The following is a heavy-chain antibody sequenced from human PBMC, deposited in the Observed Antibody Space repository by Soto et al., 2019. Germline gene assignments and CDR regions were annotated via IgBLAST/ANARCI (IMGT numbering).Heavy chain of an antibody. CDR2: INPNSGGT. CDR3: AGNYYDSSGYYYVDY. Sequence: ASVNVSCKSSGYTFTGYYIHWVRQTPGQGLEWMGWINPNSGGTNYAQKFQGRVTMTRDTSISTAYMELSRLRSDDTAVYYCAGNYYDSSGYYYVDYWGQGTLVTVSS. J-gene: IGHJ4*02. D-gene: IGHD3-22*01. V-gene: IGHV1-2*02. CDR1: GYTFTGYY.